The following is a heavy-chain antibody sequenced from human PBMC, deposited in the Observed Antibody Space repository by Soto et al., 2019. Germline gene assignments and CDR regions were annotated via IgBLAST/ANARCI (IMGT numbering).Heavy chain of an antibody. CDR3: ASGLSGDKVDQ. Sequence: SETLSLTCTVSGGSISDGAYYWSWIRQPPGKGLEWIGHIYNSGNTYNNPSLRSRLTISLDTSKSQFSLNLNSVTAADTAVYYCASGLSGDKVDQWGQGTLVTVSS. CDR2: IYNSGNT. CDR1: GGSISDGAYY. J-gene: IGHJ4*02. V-gene: IGHV4-30-4*01. D-gene: IGHD2-21*01.